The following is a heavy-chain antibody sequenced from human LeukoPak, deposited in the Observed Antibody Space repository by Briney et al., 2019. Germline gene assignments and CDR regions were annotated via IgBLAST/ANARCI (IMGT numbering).Heavy chain of an antibody. V-gene: IGHV4-59*02. CDR2: IYYTET. CDR3: ARGVIAAGGNDFDY. D-gene: IGHD6-13*01. Sequence: SETLSLTCTVSGGSVSNYYWSWIRQSPGKGLEWIGYIYYTETSYNPSLKSRVTISADTSKNQLSLKVISVTAADTAVYYCARGVIAAGGNDFDYWGQGTLVTVSS. CDR1: GGSVSNYY. J-gene: IGHJ4*02.